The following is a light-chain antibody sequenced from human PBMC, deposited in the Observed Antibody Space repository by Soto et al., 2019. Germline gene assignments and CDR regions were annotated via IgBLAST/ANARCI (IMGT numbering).Light chain of an antibody. CDR3: QQLRNYPLIT. CDR2: GAS. CDR1: QAIGND. J-gene: IGKJ5*01. V-gene: IGKV1-9*01. Sequence: DIQLTQFPSFLSASVGDTVTITCRASQAIGNDLAWYQQKPGKAPQLLIYGASTLQSGVPTRFSGSGSGTEFTITCNSLQPEDFATSYCQQLRNYPLITFGQGTRLEFK.